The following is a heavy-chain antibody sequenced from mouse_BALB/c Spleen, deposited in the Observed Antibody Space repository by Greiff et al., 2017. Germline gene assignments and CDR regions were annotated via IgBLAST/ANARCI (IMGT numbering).Heavy chain of an antibody. J-gene: IGHJ4*01. Sequence: EVQRVESGGGLVQPGGSRKLSCAASGFTFSSFGMHWVRQAPEKGLEWVAYISSGSSTIYYADTVKGRFTISRDNPKNTLFLQMTSLRSEDTAMYYCARGMDRAMDYWGQGTSVTVSS. CDR2: ISSGSSTI. CDR3: ARGMDRAMDY. D-gene: IGHD2-14*01. V-gene: IGHV5-17*02. CDR1: GFTFSSFG.